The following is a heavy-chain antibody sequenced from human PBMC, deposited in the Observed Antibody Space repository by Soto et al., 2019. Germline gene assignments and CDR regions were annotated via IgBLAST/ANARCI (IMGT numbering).Heavy chain of an antibody. CDR3: AAELGFGKLSVV. V-gene: IGHV1-69*01. Sequence: QVQVVQSGVEVRRPGSSVKVSCKASGDTFKNCVISWVRQAPGQGLEWMGGIIPLFGTTGFAQRCQGRLTMTTDESTTTAYMELSRLRSEDTATYFCAAELGFGKLSVVWGQGTTVIVSS. J-gene: IGHJ6*02. CDR2: IIPLFGTT. CDR1: GDTFKNCV. D-gene: IGHD3-10*01.